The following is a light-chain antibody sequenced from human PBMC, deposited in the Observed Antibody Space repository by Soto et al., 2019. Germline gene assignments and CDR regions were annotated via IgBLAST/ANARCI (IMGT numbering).Light chain of an antibody. CDR3: QQYMSYS. CDR1: QSVNNN. V-gene: IGKV3-15*01. CDR2: GAS. Sequence: EIILTQSPASLSVSPGERATLSCRASQSVNNNLAWYQQKPGQAPRLLIYGASTRATGIPGRFRGSGSGTEFTLTITSLQSEDFATYYCQQYMSYSFGQGTKVEIK. J-gene: IGKJ1*01.